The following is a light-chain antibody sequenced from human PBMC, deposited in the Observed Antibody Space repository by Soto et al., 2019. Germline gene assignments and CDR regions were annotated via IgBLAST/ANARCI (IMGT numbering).Light chain of an antibody. CDR2: GAS. J-gene: IGKJ1*01. CDR1: QSVSNNY. CDR3: QQYGSSGT. V-gene: IGKV3-20*01. Sequence: EVVVTQCPGTLSVXPXXXXXGXXMASQSVSNNYLAWYQQKPGQAPRLLIYGASNRATGIPDRFSGSGSGTDFTLTISRLEPEDFAVYYCQQYGSSGTFGQGTKV.